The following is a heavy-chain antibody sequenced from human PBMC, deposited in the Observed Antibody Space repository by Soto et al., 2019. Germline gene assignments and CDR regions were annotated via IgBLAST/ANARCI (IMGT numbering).Heavy chain of an antibody. CDR2: ISAYNGNT. V-gene: IGHV1-18*04. CDR3: ARDSRDSSSPTYYYYYYGMDV. J-gene: IGHJ6*02. CDR1: GYTFTSYG. D-gene: IGHD6-6*01. Sequence: ASVKVSCKASGYTFTSYGISWVRQAPGQGLEWMGWISAYNGNTNYAQKLQGRVTMTTDTSTSTAYMELRSLRSDDTAVYYCARDSRDSSSPTYYYYYYGMDVWGQGTTVTVSS.